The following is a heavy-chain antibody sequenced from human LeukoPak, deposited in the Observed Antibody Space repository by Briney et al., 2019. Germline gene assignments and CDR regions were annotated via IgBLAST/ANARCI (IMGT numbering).Heavy chain of an antibody. CDR3: AKVSGRGYFDSSGYYSPYFDY. J-gene: IGHJ4*02. CDR1: GFTFSNYG. D-gene: IGHD3-22*01. Sequence: PGRSLRLSCAASGFTFSNYGMHWVRQAPGKGLEWVAIISFDGNKKYYADSVKGRFTISRDDSKNTLYLQMNSLRAEDTAVYYCAKVSGRGYFDSSGYYSPYFDYWGQGTLVAVSS. CDR2: ISFDGNKK. V-gene: IGHV3-30*18.